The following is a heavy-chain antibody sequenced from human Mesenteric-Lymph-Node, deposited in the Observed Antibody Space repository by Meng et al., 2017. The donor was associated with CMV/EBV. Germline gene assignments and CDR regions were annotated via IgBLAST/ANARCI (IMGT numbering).Heavy chain of an antibody. D-gene: IGHD1-7*01. CDR3: ARDLTGTAYTF. CDR1: GFIFSKYP. V-gene: IGHV3-30*04. J-gene: IGHJ1*01. CDR2: ISYDEGRK. Sequence: LSCAASGFIFSKYPLHWVRQAPGKGLEWVAVISYDEGRKYYADSVLGRFTISRDNSKNTLYLQMSSLGADDSAVYYCARDLTGTAYTFWGQGTLVTVSS.